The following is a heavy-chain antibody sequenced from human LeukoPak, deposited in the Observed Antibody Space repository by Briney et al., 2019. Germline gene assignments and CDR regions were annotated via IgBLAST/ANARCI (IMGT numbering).Heavy chain of an antibody. Sequence: ASVKVSCKASGYTFTSYYMHWVRQAPGQGLEWMGIINPSGGSTSYAQKFQGRVTMTRDTSTSTVYMELSSLRSEDTAVYYCARGITMVRGVIITPLGYWGQGTLVTVSS. D-gene: IGHD3-10*01. V-gene: IGHV1-46*01. CDR2: INPSGGST. CDR1: GYTFTSYY. J-gene: IGHJ4*02. CDR3: ARGITMVRGVIITPLGY.